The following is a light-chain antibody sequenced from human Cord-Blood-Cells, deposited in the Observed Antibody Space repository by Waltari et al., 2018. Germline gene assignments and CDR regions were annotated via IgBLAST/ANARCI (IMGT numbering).Light chain of an antibody. CDR2: DDS. Sequence: SYVLTQPPPVSVARGKTARIPCGGHDIGRKSVHWYQQKPGQAPVLVVYDDSDRPSGIPERFSGSNSGNTATLTISRVEAGDEADYYCQVWDSSSDHYVFGTGTKVTVL. V-gene: IGLV3-21*03. CDR1: DIGRKS. J-gene: IGLJ1*01. CDR3: QVWDSSSDHYV.